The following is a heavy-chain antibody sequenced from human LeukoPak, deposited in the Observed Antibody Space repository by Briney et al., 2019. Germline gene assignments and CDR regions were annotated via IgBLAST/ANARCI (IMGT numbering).Heavy chain of an antibody. CDR2: MNPKRGNT. CDR3: ARGGSSSSYYNNYGMDV. Sequence: ASVTVSCKASGYSFTSFDINWVRQGSGQGLEWMGWMNPKRGNTGYAPTFQGRVTITRDTSIDTAFMELSSLRPDDTAVYYCARGGSSSSYYNNYGMDVWGQGTTITVSS. J-gene: IGHJ6*02. V-gene: IGHV1-8*01. D-gene: IGHD6-13*01. CDR1: GYSFTSFD.